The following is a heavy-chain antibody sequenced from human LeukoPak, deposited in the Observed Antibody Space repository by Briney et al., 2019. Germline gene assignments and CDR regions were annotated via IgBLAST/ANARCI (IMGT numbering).Heavy chain of an antibody. CDR2: ISYDGSNK. J-gene: IGHJ6*02. D-gene: IGHD1-14*01. V-gene: IGHV3-30-3*01. CDR3: ARDSGKNNPKYGMDV. Sequence: PGRSLRLSCAASGFTFSSYAMHWVRQAPGKGLEWVAVISYDGSNKYYADSVKGRFTISRDNSKNTLYLQMNSLRAEDTAAYYCARDSGKNNPKYGMDVWGQGTTVTVSS. CDR1: GFTFSSYA.